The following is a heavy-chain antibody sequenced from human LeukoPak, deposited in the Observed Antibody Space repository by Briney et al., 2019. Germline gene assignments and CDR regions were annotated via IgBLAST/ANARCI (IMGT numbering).Heavy chain of an antibody. D-gene: IGHD3-22*01. CDR2: ISGDGGST. J-gene: IGHJ4*02. CDR3: AKDSSKDYYDSSGYSDY. CDR1: GFTFDDYA. V-gene: IGHV3-43*02. Sequence: PGGSLRLSCAASGFTFDDYAMHWVRQAPGKGLEWVSLISGDGGSTYYADSVKGRFTISRDNSKNSLYLQMNSLRTEDTALYYCAKDSSKDYYDSSGYSDYWGQGTLVTVSS.